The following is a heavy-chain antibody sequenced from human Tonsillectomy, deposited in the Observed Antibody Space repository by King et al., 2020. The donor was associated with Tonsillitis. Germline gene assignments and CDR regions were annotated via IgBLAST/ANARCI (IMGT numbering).Heavy chain of an antibody. CDR3: AKDPLYLSYDVVVVITTWYFDL. CDR2: ISGSGDRT. Sequence: VQLVESGGGLVQPGGSLRLSCAASGFTFSSYAISWVRQAPGKGLEWVSAISGSGDRTHYADSVKGRFTISRDNSKNTLYLQMSSLRAEDTAVYYCAKDPLYLSYDVVVVITTWYFDLWGRGTLVTVSS. J-gene: IGHJ2*01. V-gene: IGHV3-23*04. CDR1: GFTFSSYA. D-gene: IGHD3-22*01.